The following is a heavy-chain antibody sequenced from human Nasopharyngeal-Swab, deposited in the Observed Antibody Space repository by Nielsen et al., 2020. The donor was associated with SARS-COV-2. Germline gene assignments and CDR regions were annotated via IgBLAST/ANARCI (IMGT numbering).Heavy chain of an antibody. V-gene: IGHV2-26*01. Sequence: SGPTLVKPTDTLTLTCTVSGFSPNHARMGVSWIRHPPGKALEWLALIFSNDEKSYSTSLKSRLTISKDTSQSQVVLTMTNMDPVDTATYYCARSPGDFWRDYYPPHHVWNACDIWGQGTMVTVSS. CDR2: IFSNDEK. CDR1: GFSPNHARMG. J-gene: IGHJ3*02. CDR3: ARSPGDFWRDYYPPHHVWNACDI. D-gene: IGHD3-3*01.